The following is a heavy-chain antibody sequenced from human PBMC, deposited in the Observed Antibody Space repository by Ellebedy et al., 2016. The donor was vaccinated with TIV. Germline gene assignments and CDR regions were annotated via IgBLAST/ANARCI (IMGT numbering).Heavy chain of an antibody. J-gene: IGHJ4*02. CDR3: SRDLDDSSGYYYPMSDY. CDR2: ISSSCSYI. Sequence: GESLKISCAASGFTFSSYSMNWVRQAPGTGLEWVASISSSCSYIYYADSVKGRFTISRDNAKNSLYLQMNSLRAEDTAVYYCSRDLDDSSGYYYPMSDYWGQGTLVTVSS. D-gene: IGHD3-22*01. CDR1: GFTFSSYS. V-gene: IGHV3-21*01.